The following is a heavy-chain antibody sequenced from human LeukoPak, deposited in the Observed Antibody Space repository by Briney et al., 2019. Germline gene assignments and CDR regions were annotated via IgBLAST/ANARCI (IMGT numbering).Heavy chain of an antibody. Sequence: GGSLRLSCAASGFTFDDYAMHWVRQAPGKGLEWVAYIRYDGSSEYLDSVKGRFTISRDNSKNTLYLQMTSLKPEDTAVYYCANYCSSSSCHTRRAFDIWGQGTMVTVSS. CDR3: ANYCSSSSCHTRRAFDI. CDR2: IRYDGSSE. CDR1: GFTFDDYA. V-gene: IGHV3-30*02. J-gene: IGHJ3*02. D-gene: IGHD2-2*02.